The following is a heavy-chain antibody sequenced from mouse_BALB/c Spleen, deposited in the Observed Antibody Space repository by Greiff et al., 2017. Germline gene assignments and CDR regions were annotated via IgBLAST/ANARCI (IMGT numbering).Heavy chain of an antibody. J-gene: IGHJ2*01. Sequence: EVKVVESGAELVKPGASVKLSCTASGFNIKDTYMHWVKQRPEQGLEWIGRIDPANGNTKYDPKFQGKATITADTSSNTAYLQLSSLTSEDTAVYYCASGNQYYFDYWGQGTTLTVSS. D-gene: IGHD2-1*01. V-gene: IGHV14-3*02. CDR2: IDPANGNT. CDR3: ASGNQYYFDY. CDR1: GFNIKDTY.